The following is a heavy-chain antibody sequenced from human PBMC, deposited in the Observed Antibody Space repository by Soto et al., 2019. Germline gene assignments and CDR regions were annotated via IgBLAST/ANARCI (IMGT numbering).Heavy chain of an antibody. J-gene: IGHJ4*02. V-gene: IGHV3-30*03. D-gene: IGHD5-18*01. Sequence: QVQLVESGGGVVQPGRSLRLSCAACGFTLSSYGMHWVRQAPGKGLEWVAVISDDGSNKDYADSVKGRFTISRDNSKNTLYMQMNSLRAEETAVYYCASLPGEYTAMVSVYWGQGNLVTVSS. CDR1: GFTLSSYG. CDR2: ISDDGSNK. CDR3: ASLPGEYTAMVSVY.